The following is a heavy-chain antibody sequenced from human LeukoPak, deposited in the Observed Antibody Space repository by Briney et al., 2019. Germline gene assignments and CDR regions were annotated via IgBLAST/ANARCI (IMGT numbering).Heavy chain of an antibody. J-gene: IGHJ3*02. Sequence: GGSLRLSCAASGFTFDDYAMHWVRQAPGKGLEWVSGISWNSGSIGYADSVKGRFTISRDNAKNSLYLQMNSLRAEDTASYYCAKEAGIAAADAFDIWGQGTMVTVSS. D-gene: IGHD6-13*01. CDR2: ISWNSGSI. CDR1: GFTFDDYA. V-gene: IGHV3-9*01. CDR3: AKEAGIAAADAFDI.